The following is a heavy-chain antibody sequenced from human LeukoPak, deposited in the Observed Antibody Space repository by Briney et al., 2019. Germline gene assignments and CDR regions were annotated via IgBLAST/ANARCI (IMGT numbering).Heavy chain of an antibody. CDR3: ATSITMVRGVIISPYYFDY. J-gene: IGHJ4*02. D-gene: IGHD3-10*01. V-gene: IGHV1-24*01. CDR1: GYTLTELS. CDR2: FDPEDGET. Sequence: ASVKVSCKVSGYTLTELSMHWVRQAPGKGLEWMGGFDPEDGETIYAQKFQGRVTVTEDTSTDTAYMELSSLRSEDTAVYYCATSITMVRGVIISPYYFDYWGQGTLVTVSS.